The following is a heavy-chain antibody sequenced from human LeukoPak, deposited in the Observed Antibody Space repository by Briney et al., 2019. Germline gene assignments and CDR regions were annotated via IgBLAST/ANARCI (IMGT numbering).Heavy chain of an antibody. J-gene: IGHJ4*02. CDR1: GFTFSSYS. V-gene: IGHV3-21*01. Sequence: GGSLRLSCAASGFTFSSYSMNWVRQAPGKGLEWVSSISSSDTYIYHADSVKGRFTISRDNAKNSLYLQMNSLRVEDTAVYYCARPPLRYFDWLIDYWGQGTLVTVS. CDR2: ISSSDTYI. CDR3: ARPPLRYFDWLIDY. D-gene: IGHD3-9*01.